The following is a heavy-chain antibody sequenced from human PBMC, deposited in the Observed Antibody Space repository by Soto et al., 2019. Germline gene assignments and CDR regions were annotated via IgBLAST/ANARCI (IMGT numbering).Heavy chain of an antibody. CDR2: INHSGST. CDR3: ARSGQLWFNY. V-gene: IGHV4-34*01. J-gene: IGHJ4*02. Sequence: PSETLSLTCAVYGMSFNCYYWSWIRQPPGKGLEWIGEINHSGSTNYNPSLKSRVTISVDTSKNQFSLMLSSVTAADTAVYYCARSGQLWFNYWGQGTLVTVSS. CDR1: GMSFNCYY. D-gene: IGHD5-18*01.